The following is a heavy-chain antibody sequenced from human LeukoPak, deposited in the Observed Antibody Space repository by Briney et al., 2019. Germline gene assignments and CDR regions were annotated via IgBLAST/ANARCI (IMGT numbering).Heavy chain of an antibody. D-gene: IGHD1-26*01. V-gene: IGHV3-66*01. CDR1: GFSVSTYY. CDR3: AGLYSGSFYD. CDR2: IYSDGRT. Sequence: PGGSLRLSCAASGFSVSTYYMTWVRQAPGKGLEWVSLIYSDGRTFYADSVKDRFSISRDNSKNTLYLQMNSLRAEDTAVYYCAGLYSGSFYDWGQGTLVTVSS. J-gene: IGHJ4*02.